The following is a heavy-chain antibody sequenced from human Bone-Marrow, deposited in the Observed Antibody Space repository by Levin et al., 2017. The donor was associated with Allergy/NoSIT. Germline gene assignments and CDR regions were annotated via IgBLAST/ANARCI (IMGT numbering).Heavy chain of an antibody. CDR1: GFTFSNYN. J-gene: IGHJ2*01. Sequence: GGSLRLSCAASGFTFSNYNMHWVRQAPGKGLEWISYISSSGTTKYYADSVKGRFTISSKNSLYLQMNSLRAEDTAIYYCARDKSSDGVTPDWYFDLWGRGTLVTVSS. V-gene: IGHV3-48*01. CDR3: ARDKSSDGVTPDWYFDL. CDR2: ISSSGTTK. D-gene: IGHD2-21*02.